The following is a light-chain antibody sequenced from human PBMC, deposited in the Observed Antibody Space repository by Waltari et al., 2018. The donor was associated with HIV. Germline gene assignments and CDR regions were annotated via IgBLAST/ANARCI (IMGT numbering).Light chain of an antibody. V-gene: IGKV2-24*01. CDR1: HTFVTINVDTY. J-gene: IGKJ2*01. CDR3: MQATYFPRT. CDR2: KVS. Sequence: DAVMPQAPPPSVLIVGPSAPIACWSIHTFVTINVDTYLTWLHQRPGQPPRPLLYKVSRRFSAVPDRISGSGAGTNFTLNISRVQPEDVGIYFCMQATYFPRTFGQGTNLQI.